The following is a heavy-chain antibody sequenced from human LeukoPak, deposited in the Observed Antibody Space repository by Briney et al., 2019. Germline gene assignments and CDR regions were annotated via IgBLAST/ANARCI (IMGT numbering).Heavy chain of an antibody. D-gene: IGHD1-20*01. CDR1: GFTFSSYW. Sequence: GGSLRLSCAASGFTFSSYWMHWVRQAPGKGLVWVSRINSDGSSTSYADSVKGRFTISRDNAKNSLYLQMNSLRAEDTAVYYCARRSGYNWNYFDYWGQGTLVTVSS. CDR3: ARRSGYNWNYFDY. J-gene: IGHJ4*02. V-gene: IGHV3-74*01. CDR2: INSDGSST.